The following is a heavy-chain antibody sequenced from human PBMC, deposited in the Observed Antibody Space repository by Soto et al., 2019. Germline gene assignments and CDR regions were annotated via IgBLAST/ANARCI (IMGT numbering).Heavy chain of an antibody. CDR2: IYYSGST. J-gene: IGHJ5*02. CDR3: TGSVFP. V-gene: IGHV4-31*03. CDR1: GGSISSGGYY. Sequence: QVQLQESGPGLVKPSQTLSLTCTVSGGSISSGGYYWTWIRQHPGKGLEWIGYIYYSGSTYYNPSLKSRVTLSVDTSKNQSTRKLSSMTAADTDVYYCTGSVFPWGQGTLVPVSS.